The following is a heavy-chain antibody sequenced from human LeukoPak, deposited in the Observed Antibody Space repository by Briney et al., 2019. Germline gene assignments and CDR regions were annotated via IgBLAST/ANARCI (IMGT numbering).Heavy chain of an antibody. D-gene: IGHD3-22*01. CDR1: GFTFSSYA. V-gene: IGHV3-30-3*01. CDR2: ISYDGSNK. CDR3: ARGRDDSSGYYDAFDI. Sequence: GGSLRLSCAASGFTFSSYALHWVRQAPGKGLEWVAIISYDGSNKYYADSVKGRFTISRDNSKNTLYLQMNSLRPEDTAVYYCARGRDDSSGYYDAFDIWGQGTKVTVSS. J-gene: IGHJ3*02.